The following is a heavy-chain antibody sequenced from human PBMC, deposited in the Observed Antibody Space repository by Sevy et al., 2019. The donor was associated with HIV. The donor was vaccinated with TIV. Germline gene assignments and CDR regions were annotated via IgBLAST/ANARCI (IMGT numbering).Heavy chain of an antibody. V-gene: IGHV1-2*02. D-gene: IGHD4-4*01. Sequence: ASVKVSCKASGHTFSGYYIQWVRQAPGQGLEWMGWINSNSGAISYAQKFQDRVTMTRDTSISTAYMELSRLTSDDTAVYYSATEYSYDYWGQGTLVTVSS. CDR2: INSNSGAI. CDR3: ATEYSYDY. J-gene: IGHJ4*02. CDR1: GHTFSGYY.